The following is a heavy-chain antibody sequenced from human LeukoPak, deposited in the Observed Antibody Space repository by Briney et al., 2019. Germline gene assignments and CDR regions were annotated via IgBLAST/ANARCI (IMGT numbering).Heavy chain of an antibody. V-gene: IGHV1-18*01. D-gene: IGHD3-10*01. CDR3: AKSSWSLFDP. J-gene: IGHJ5*02. CDR1: GYSFVLYG. Sequence: GASVKVSCKASGYSFVLYGISWVRQAPGEGPEWMGWISGSTGDTNYAQKFQGRVTMTADTSSGTAYMELRSLRSDDTAMYYCAKSSWSLFDPWGQGTLVTVSS. CDR2: ISGSTGDT.